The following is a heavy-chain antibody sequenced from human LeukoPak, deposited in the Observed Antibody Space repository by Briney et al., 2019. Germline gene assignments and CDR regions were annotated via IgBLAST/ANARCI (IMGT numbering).Heavy chain of an antibody. J-gene: IGHJ4*02. D-gene: IGHD3-22*01. Sequence: GGSLRLSCAASGFTFSSYAMSWVRQAPGKGLEWVSAISGSGGSTYYADSVKGRFTISRDNSKNTLYLQMNSLRAEDTAVYYCAKDLDYYDSSGYYFDYRGQGTLVTVSS. V-gene: IGHV3-23*01. CDR3: AKDLDYYDSSGYYFDY. CDR2: ISGSGGST. CDR1: GFTFSSYA.